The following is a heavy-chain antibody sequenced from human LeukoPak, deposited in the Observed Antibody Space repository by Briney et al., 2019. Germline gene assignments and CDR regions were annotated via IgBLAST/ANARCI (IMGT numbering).Heavy chain of an antibody. Sequence: SETLSLTCAVYGGSFSGYYWSWIRQPPGKGLEWIGEINHSGSTNYNPSLKSRVTISVDTSKNQFSLKLSSVTAADTAVYYCARGYGGPLDYWAQSTLVTVSS. CDR2: INHSGST. CDR1: GGSFSGYY. D-gene: IGHD3-16*01. CDR3: ARGYGGPLDY. J-gene: IGHJ4*02. V-gene: IGHV4-34*01.